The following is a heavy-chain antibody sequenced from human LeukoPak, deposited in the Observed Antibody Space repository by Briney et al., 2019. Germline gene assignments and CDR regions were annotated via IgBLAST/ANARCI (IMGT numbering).Heavy chain of an antibody. Sequence: GGSLRLSCAASGFTFSSYSMNWVRQAPGKGLEWVSSISSSSYIYYADSVKGRFTISRDNAKNSLYLQMNSLRAEDTAVYYCARSKTRNYWYGMDVWGQGTTVTVSS. CDR2: ISSSSYI. CDR1: GFTFSSYS. V-gene: IGHV3-21*01. J-gene: IGHJ6*02. CDR3: ARSKTRNYWYGMDV.